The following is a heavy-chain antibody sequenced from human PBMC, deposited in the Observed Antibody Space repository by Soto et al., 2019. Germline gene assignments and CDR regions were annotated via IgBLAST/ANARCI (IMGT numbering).Heavy chain of an antibody. D-gene: IGHD4-17*01. CDR3: ASIFDYGDYFDY. V-gene: IGHV3-74*01. Sequence: GGSLRLSCAASGFTFSSYWMHWVRQAPGKGLVWVSRINSDGSSTSYADSVKGRFTISRDSAKNTLYLQMNSLRAEDTAVYYCASIFDYGDYFDYWGQGTLVTVSS. J-gene: IGHJ4*02. CDR1: GFTFSSYW. CDR2: INSDGSST.